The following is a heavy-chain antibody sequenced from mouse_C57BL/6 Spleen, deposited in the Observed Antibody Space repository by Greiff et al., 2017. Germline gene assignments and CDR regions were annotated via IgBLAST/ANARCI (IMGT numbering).Heavy chain of an antibody. Sequence: VQLQQSVAELVRPGASVKLSCTASGFNIKNTYMHWVKQRPEQGLEWSGRIDPANGNTKYAPKFQGKATITADTSSSTAYLQLSSLTSEDTAIYYCTRSDRDGYPFDYWGQGTTLTVSS. CDR3: TRSDRDGYPFDY. CDR1: GFNIKNTY. CDR2: IDPANGNT. J-gene: IGHJ2*01. V-gene: IGHV14-3*01. D-gene: IGHD2-3*01.